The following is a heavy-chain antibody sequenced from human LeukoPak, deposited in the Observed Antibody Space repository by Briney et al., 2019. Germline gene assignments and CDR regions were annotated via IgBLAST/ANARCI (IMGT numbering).Heavy chain of an antibody. CDR2: IIPIFGTA. Sequence: SVTVSFKGSGGTFTRYAISWVRQAPEQGREWMGGIIPIFGTANYAQKFQGRVTITADESPSTAYMEPSSLRSEDTAVYYCAREGDQLERRAHYYYGMDVWGKGTTVTVSS. CDR3: AREGDQLERRAHYYYGMDV. V-gene: IGHV1-69*01. J-gene: IGHJ6*04. D-gene: IGHD1-1*01. CDR1: GGTFTRYA.